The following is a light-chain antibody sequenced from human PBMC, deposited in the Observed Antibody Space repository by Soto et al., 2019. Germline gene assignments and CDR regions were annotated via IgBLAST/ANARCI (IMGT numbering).Light chain of an antibody. CDR2: DAS. CDR3: QHYGGMWT. V-gene: IGKV1-5*01. CDR1: QSISNR. J-gene: IGKJ1*01. Sequence: DIQMTQSPSTLSASVGDRVTITCRASQSISNRLAWYQQKPGKAPKVLIYDASSLESGVPSRFSGSGSGTEFILTISSLQPDDFATYWCQHYGGMWTFGQGTKVDSK.